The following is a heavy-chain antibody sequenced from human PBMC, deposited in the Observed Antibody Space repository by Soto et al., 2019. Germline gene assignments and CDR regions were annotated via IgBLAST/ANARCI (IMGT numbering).Heavy chain of an antibody. CDR3: ARDFYPLAYYFDP. CDR1: GYRFTNHC. Sequence: ASVNVSCKSSGYRFTNHCISWVRQAPGQGLEWMGWISGNDGKKKEARKFQGRVNMTRDRCTRTAYMEVRSLRSEDLAVYYCARDFYPLAYYFDPWGQRSLVTVSS. V-gene: IGHV1-18*03. J-gene: IGHJ4*02. CDR2: ISGNDGKK.